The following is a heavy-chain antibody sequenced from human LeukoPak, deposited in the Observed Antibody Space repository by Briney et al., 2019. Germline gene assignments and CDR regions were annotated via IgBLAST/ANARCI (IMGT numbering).Heavy chain of an antibody. Sequence: ASVKVSCKVSGYTLTELSMHWVRQAPGKGLECMGGFDPDVGETIYAQTFQARVTMTEDTSKDTGDMELSSLRSEDTAGYYCARVLGLDGSGSCPDYWGQGTLVTVSS. CDR3: ARVLGLDGSGSCPDY. J-gene: IGHJ4*02. D-gene: IGHD3-10*01. CDR2: FDPDVGET. V-gene: IGHV1-24*01. CDR1: GYTLTELS.